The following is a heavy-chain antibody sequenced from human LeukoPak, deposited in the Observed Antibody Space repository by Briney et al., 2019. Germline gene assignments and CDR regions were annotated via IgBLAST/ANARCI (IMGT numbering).Heavy chain of an antibody. Sequence: SETLSLICTVSPDSTTSNFWSWVRQPRGQGLEWMGEIYRRGGTNYKASLQRRVTISIDRSKNQIALELSSVTAADTAVYYCAREIVGGFTPGAYRGQGTLVTVSS. J-gene: IGHJ4*02. CDR3: AREIVGGFTPGAY. D-gene: IGHD3-10*01. CDR1: PDSTTSNF. CDR2: IYRRGGT. V-gene: IGHV4-4*08.